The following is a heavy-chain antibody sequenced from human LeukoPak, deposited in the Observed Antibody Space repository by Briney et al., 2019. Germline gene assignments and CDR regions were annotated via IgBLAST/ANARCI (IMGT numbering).Heavy chain of an antibody. V-gene: IGHV3-73*01. CDR2: IRSKANSYAT. CDR1: GFTFSGSA. Sequence: PGGSLKLSCAASGFTFSGSAMHWVRQASGKGLEWAGRIRSKANSYATAYAASVKGRFTISRDDSKNTAYLQMNSLKTEDTAVYYCTRGKWELLDYWGQGTLVTVSS. D-gene: IGHD1-26*01. J-gene: IGHJ4*02. CDR3: TRGKWELLDY.